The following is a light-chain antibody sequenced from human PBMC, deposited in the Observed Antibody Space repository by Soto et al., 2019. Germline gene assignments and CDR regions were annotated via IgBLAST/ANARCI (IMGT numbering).Light chain of an antibody. V-gene: IGLV2-14*01. J-gene: IGLJ1*01. Sequence: QSVLTQPASVSGSPGQSITISCTGTSSDVGSYNYVSWYQQHPGKAPKLMIYEVSDRPSGISSRFSGSKSSNTASLTISGLQTEDEADYYCSSYTSSSTLFGTGTRSPS. CDR1: SSDVGSYNY. CDR2: EVS. CDR3: SSYTSSSTL.